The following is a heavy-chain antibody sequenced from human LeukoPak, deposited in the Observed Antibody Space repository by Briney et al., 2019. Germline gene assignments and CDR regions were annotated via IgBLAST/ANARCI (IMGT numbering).Heavy chain of an antibody. CDR1: GGSISSYY. CDR2: IYYSGST. Sequence: PSETLSLTCTVSGGSISSYYWSWIRQPPGKGLEWIGYIYYSGSTNYNPSLKSRVTISVDTSKNQFSLKLSSVTAADTAVYYCAGSGGSSHPVDYWGQGTLVTVSS. J-gene: IGHJ4*02. V-gene: IGHV4-59*08. CDR3: AGSGGSSHPVDY. D-gene: IGHD2-15*01.